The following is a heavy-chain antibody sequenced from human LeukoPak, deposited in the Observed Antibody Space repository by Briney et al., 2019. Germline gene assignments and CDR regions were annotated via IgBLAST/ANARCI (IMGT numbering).Heavy chain of an antibody. CDR1: GFTFSSYA. J-gene: IGHJ3*02. V-gene: IGHV3-64D*06. D-gene: IGHD1-26*01. CDR3: VKDRIGSYASDI. Sequence: GGSVRLSCSASGFTFSSYAMHWVRQAPGKGLEYVSTINIDGVTTFYADSVKGRFTISRDNSKNTLFLQMSSLKAEDTAVYYCVKDRIGSYASDIWGQGTMVSVSS. CDR2: INIDGVTT.